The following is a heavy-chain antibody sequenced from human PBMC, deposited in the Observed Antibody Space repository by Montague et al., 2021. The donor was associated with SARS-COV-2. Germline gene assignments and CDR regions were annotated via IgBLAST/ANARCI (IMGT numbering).Heavy chain of an antibody. Sequence: SETLSLTCSVSGDSIGSYHYCWIRLPPGKGQEYNGYIYNNGTNYNYYHTCRVTIPVDTSNNSISLILRSVTAADTAVYYCACGAGGATTFGYDLWGQGTMVTVSS. V-gene: IGHV4-59*01. CDR1: GDSIGSYH. CDR2: IYNNGT. J-gene: IGHJ3*01. CDR3: ACGAGGATTFGYDL. D-gene: IGHD2/OR15-2a*01.